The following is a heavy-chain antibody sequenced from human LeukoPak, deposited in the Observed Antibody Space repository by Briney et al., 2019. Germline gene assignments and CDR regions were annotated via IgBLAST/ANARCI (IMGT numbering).Heavy chain of an antibody. J-gene: IGHJ1*01. Sequence: GGSLRLSCAASGFTFGSYEMNWVRQAPGKGLEWVSYISGTGNTIYYADSVKGRFTISRDNAKNSLYLRMNSLRAEDTAVYFCARDNGYYSYTPEYFQHWGQGTLVTVSS. CDR3: ARDNGYYSYTPEYFQH. V-gene: IGHV3-48*03. CDR1: GFTFGSYE. D-gene: IGHD3-3*01. CDR2: ISGTGNTI.